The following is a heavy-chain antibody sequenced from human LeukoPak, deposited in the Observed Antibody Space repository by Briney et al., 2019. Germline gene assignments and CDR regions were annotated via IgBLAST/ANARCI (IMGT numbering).Heavy chain of an antibody. CDR2: IYYSGST. D-gene: IGHD6-19*01. CDR1: GDFISSSRYY. V-gene: IGHV4-61*01. CDR3: ARANGSGWYVGYMDV. Sequence: SETLSLTCIVSGDFISSSRYYWSWIRQPPGKGLKWIGYIYYSGSTNYNPSLKSRVTISVDTSKNQFSLKLSSVTAADTAVYYCARANGSGWYVGYMDVWGKGTTVTISS. J-gene: IGHJ6*03.